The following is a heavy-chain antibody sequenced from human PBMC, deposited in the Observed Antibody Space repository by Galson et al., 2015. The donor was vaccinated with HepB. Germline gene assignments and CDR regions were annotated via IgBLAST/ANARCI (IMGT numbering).Heavy chain of an antibody. V-gene: IGHV1-2*06. CDR2: INSNSGGT. CDR1: GYTFTGYS. Sequence: SVKVSCKASGYTFTGYSMHWVRQAPGRGLEWMGRINSNSGGTNYAQKFKGRVTMTRDTSISTAYMELSRLRSDDTAVYYCARDWDTVTTFTRRYYYYYMDVWGKGTTVTVSS. D-gene: IGHD4-17*01. CDR3: ARDWDTVTTFTRRYYYYYMDV. J-gene: IGHJ6*03.